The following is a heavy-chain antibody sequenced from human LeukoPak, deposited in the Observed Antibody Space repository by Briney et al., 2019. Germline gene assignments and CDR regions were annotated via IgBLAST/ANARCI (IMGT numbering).Heavy chain of an antibody. Sequence: SVKVSCKASGGTFSSHAISWVRQAPGQGLEWMGGIIPIFGTANYAQKFQGRVTITADESTSTAYMKLSSLRSEDTAVYYCASGVTTSDYYYYGMDVWGQGTTVTVSS. CDR2: IIPIFGTA. V-gene: IGHV1-69*01. CDR3: ASGVTTSDYYYYGMDV. J-gene: IGHJ6*02. CDR1: GGTFSSHA. D-gene: IGHD4-17*01.